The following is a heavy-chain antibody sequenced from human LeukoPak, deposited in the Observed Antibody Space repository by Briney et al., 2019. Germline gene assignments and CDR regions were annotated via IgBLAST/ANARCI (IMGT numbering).Heavy chain of an antibody. D-gene: IGHD1-26*01. CDR3: AKSGSYYGGPFDY. V-gene: IGHV3-23*01. J-gene: IGHJ4*02. CDR1: GFTFSSYA. CDR2: ISGSGGST. Sequence: PGGSLRLSCAASGFTFSSYAMSWVRQAPGKGLEWGSAISGSGGSTYYADSVKGRFTISRDNSKNTLYLQMNSLRAEDTAVYYCAKSGSYYGGPFDYWGQGTLVTVSS.